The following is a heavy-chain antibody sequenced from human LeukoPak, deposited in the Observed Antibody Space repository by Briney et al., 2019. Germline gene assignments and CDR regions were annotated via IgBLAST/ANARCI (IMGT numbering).Heavy chain of an antibody. CDR1: GFTFRTYV. CDR2: ISDSGGST. V-gene: IGHV3-23*01. CDR3: AQLLDDNPIRWYFPL. D-gene: IGHD1-14*01. Sequence: GGSLRLSCAASGFTFRTYVMSWVRLAPGKGLEWVSTISDSGGSTDYADSVKGLFTISRDNSKNTLYLQMSSLRAEDTAVYYCAQLLDDNPIRWYFPLWGRGTLVTVSS. J-gene: IGHJ2*01.